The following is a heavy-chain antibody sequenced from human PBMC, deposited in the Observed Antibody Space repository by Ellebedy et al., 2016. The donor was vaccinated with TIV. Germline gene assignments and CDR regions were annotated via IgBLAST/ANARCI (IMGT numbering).Heavy chain of an antibody. D-gene: IGHD2-2*01. V-gene: IGHV5-51*01. CDR3: ARYVIPAALADV. CDR2: IFPGDSDT. CDR1: GYSFTNYW. J-gene: IGHJ6*02. Sequence: GESLKISCKGSGYSFTNYWIGWVRQMPGKGLEWMGIIFPGDSDTRYSPSLPVQVSISADKSISTAYLQWSSLKASDTAMYYCARYVIPAALADVWGQGTTVTVSS.